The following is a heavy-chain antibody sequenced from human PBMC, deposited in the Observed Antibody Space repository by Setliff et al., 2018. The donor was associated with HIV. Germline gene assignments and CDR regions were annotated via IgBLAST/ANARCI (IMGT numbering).Heavy chain of an antibody. CDR2: IYTSGIT. D-gene: IGHD3-10*01. V-gene: IGHV4-4*08. CDR3: ARDRREYYYGSGSCYMDV. J-gene: IGHJ6*03. Sequence: TLSLTCTVSGDSISSYYWSWIRRPPGKGLEWIGYIYTSGITEYNPSLTRRVTISGDTSKNQFSLKLSSVTAADTAVYYCARDRREYYYGSGSCYMDVWGTGTTVTVSS. CDR1: GDSISSYY.